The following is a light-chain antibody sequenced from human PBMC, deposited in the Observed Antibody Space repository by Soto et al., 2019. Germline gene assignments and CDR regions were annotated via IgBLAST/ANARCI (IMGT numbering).Light chain of an antibody. CDR2: DAS. J-gene: IGKJ1*01. CDR3: QQYNSYSPWT. Sequence: DIQMTQSPSTLSASVGDRVTITCRASQSISSWLAWYQQKPGKAPKLLIYDASSLESGVPSRFRGSGSGTEFTLTISSLQPDDFATYYCQQYNSYSPWTFGKGTKVEIK. CDR1: QSISSW. V-gene: IGKV1-5*01.